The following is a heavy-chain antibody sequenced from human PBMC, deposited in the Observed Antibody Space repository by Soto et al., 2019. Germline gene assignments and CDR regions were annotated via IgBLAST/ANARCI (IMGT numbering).Heavy chain of an antibody. D-gene: IGHD3-10*01. CDR3: ARLDRQDTMVRGVIRRAIQSPRKVYYYYYYMDV. J-gene: IGHJ6*03. V-gene: IGHV1-8*01. Sequence: GASVKVSCKASGYTLTSDDISWVRQVPGQGLEWMGWMNPNSGNTGYAQKFQGRVTMTRNTSISTAYMELSSLRSEDTAVYYCARLDRQDTMVRGVIRRAIQSPRKVYYYYYYMDVWGKGTTVTVSS. CDR2: MNPNSGNT. CDR1: GYTLTSDD.